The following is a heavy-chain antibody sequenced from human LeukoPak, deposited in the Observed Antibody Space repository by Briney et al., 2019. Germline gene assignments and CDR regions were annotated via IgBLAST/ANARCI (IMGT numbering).Heavy chain of an antibody. D-gene: IGHD5-18*01. Sequence: GGSLRLSCAASGFTFSDYYMSWIRQAPGKGLEWVSYISSSGSTIYYADSVKGRFTISRDNAKNSLYLQMNSLRAEDTAMYYCARNTAMVTGDYYYYMDVWGKGTTVTVSS. CDR1: GFTFSDYY. J-gene: IGHJ6*03. CDR2: ISSSGSTI. CDR3: ARNTAMVTGDYYYYMDV. V-gene: IGHV3-11*01.